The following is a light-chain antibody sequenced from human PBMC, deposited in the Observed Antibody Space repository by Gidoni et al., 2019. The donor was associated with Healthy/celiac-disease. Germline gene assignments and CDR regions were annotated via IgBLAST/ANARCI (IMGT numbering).Light chain of an antibody. CDR2: DAS. J-gene: IGKJ1*01. CDR1: QSISSW. Sequence: DIQMTQSPSTLSASVGDRVTITCRASQSISSWLAWYQQKPGKAPKLLIYDASSLESGVPSRFSGSGSGTEFHLTISSLQHDDFATYYCQQYNSYWTFGQGTKVEIK. CDR3: QQYNSYWT. V-gene: IGKV1-5*01.